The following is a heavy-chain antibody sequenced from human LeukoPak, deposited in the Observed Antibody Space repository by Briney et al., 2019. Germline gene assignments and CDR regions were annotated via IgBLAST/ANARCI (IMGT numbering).Heavy chain of an antibody. CDR3: ARVGCGGDCYSRFFVY. CDR2: IYYSRST. CDR1: GGSISSSSWY. V-gene: IGHV4-39*07. J-gene: IGHJ4*02. Sequence: SETLSLTCTVSGGSISSSSWYWGWIRQPPGKGLDWIGSIYYSRSTYYNPSLKSRVTISIDTSKNQFSLKLSSVTAADTAVYYCARVGCGGDCYSRFFVYWGQGTLVTVSS. D-gene: IGHD2-21*02.